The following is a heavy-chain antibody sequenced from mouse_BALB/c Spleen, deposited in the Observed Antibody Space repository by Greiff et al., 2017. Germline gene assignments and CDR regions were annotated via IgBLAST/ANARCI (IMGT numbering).Heavy chain of an antibody. CDR2: IWGDGST. V-gene: IGHV2-6-7*01. D-gene: IGHD3-3*01. Sequence: QVHVKQSGPGLVAPSQSLSITCTVSGFSLTGYGVNWVRQPPGKGLEWLGMIWGDGSTDYNSALKSRLSISKDNSKSQVFLKMNSLQTDDTARYYCARERDHWYFDVWGAGTTVTVSS. J-gene: IGHJ1*01. CDR1: GFSLTGYG. CDR3: ARERDHWYFDV.